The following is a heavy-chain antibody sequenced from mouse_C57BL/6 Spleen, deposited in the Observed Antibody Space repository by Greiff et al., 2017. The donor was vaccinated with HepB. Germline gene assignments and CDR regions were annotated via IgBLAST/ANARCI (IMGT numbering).Heavy chain of an antibody. CDR1: GYTFTSYG. CDR3: ARTDYGSNWYFDV. J-gene: IGHJ1*03. V-gene: IGHV1-81*01. D-gene: IGHD1-1*01. Sequence: QVQLQQSGAELARPGASVKLSCKASGYTFTSYGISWVKQRTGQGLEWIGEIYPRSGNTYYNEKFKGKATLTADKSSSTAYMELRSLTSEDSAVYFCARTDYGSNWYFDVWGTVTTVTVSS. CDR2: IYPRSGNT.